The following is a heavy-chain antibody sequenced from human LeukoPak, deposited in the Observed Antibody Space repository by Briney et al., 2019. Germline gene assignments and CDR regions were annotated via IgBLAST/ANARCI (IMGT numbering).Heavy chain of an antibody. CDR3: ALGTVTTVYFDY. CDR1: GGSISSYY. Sequence: SETLSLTCTVSGGSISSYYWSWIRQPPGKGLEWIGYIYYSGSTNYNPSLKSRVTISVDTSKNQFSLKLSSVTAADTAVYYCALGTVTTVYFDYWGQETLVTVSS. V-gene: IGHV4-59*01. CDR2: IYYSGST. D-gene: IGHD4-11*01. J-gene: IGHJ4*02.